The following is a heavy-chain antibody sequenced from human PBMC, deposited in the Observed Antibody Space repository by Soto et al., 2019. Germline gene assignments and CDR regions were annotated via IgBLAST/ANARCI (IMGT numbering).Heavy chain of an antibody. CDR3: ARVNCGGDCYPDY. CDR2: IYHSGST. J-gene: IGHJ4*02. Sequence: QLQLQESGSGLVKPSQTLSLTCAVSGGSISSGGYSWSWIRQPPGKGLEWIGYIYHSGSTYYNPSLTRRVXXSXDXXKNPFSLKLSSVTAADTAVYYCARVNCGGDCYPDYWGQGTLVTVSS. D-gene: IGHD2-21*02. CDR1: GGSISSGGYS. V-gene: IGHV4-30-2*01.